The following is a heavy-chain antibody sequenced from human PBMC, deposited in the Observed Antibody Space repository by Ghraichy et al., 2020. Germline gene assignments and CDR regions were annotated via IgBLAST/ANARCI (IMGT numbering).Heavy chain of an antibody. D-gene: IGHD4-17*01. J-gene: IGHJ4*02. CDR1: GGSISSGGYS. Sequence: SETLSLTCAVSGGSISSGGYSWSWIRQPPGKGLEWIGYIYHSGSTYYNPSLKSRVTISVDRSKNQFSLKLSSVTAADTAVYYCAREYGYYFDYWGQGTLVTVSS. CDR2: IYHSGST. CDR3: AREYGYYFDY. V-gene: IGHV4-30-2*01.